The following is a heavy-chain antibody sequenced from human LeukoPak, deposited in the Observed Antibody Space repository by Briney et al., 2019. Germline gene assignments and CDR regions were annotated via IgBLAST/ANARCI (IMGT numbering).Heavy chain of an antibody. V-gene: IGHV1-69*06. CDR2: IIPIFGTA. J-gene: IGHJ5*02. CDR1: GGRFKSYG. Sequence: SVKVSCKTIGGRFKSYGFSWVRQAPGQGLEWMGGIIPIFGTANYAQKFQGRVTITADKSKSTAYMELSSLRSEDTAVYYCASSLVGATPRWFDPWGQATLVTDSS. D-gene: IGHD2-15*01. CDR3: ASSLVGATPRWFDP.